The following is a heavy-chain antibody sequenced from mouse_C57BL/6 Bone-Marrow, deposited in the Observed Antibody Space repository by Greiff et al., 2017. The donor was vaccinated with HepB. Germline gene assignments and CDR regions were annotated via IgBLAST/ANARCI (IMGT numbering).Heavy chain of an antibody. V-gene: IGHV5-12*01. J-gene: IGHJ1*03. CDR1: GFTFSDYY. D-gene: IGHD1-1*01. CDR2: ISNGGGST. CDR3: ARPYYYGSSYWYFDV. Sequence: EVKVVESGGGLVQPGGSLELSCAASGFTFSDYYMYWVRQTPEKRLEWVAYISNGGGSTYYPDTVKGRFTISRDNAKNTLYLQMSRLKSEDTAMYYCARPYYYGSSYWYFDVWGTGTTVTVSS.